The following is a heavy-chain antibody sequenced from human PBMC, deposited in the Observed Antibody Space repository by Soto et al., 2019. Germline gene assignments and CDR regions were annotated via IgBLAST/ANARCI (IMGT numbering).Heavy chain of an antibody. J-gene: IGHJ6*02. CDR3: ARLPGHFVAVLYIYPLDGREAMSDVDV. D-gene: IGHD6-19*01. CDR2: VSFDGSNK. V-gene: IGHV3-30-3*01. Sequence: QMQLVESGGGVVQPGGSLRLSCAASGFTFNYYPMHWVRQAPGKGLEWVAVVSFDGSNKYYADSVKGRFTISKDNSKNTLYLQMNSLRREDTAVYYCARLPGHFVAVLYIYPLDGREAMSDVDVWGQGTTVTVSS. CDR1: GFTFNYYP.